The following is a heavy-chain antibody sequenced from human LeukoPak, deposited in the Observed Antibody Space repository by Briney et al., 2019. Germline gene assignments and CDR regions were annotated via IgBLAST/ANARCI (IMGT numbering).Heavy chain of an antibody. J-gene: IGHJ4*02. CDR2: IYYSGST. Sequence: SETLSLTCTVSSGSISSSSYYWGWIRQPPGKGLEWIGSIYYSGSTYYKPSFKSRVTISVDTSKNQFSLKLTSVTAADTAVYYCARCGYYDFWSGYNPATFDYWGQGTLVTVSS. CDR1: SGSISSSSYY. V-gene: IGHV4-39*01. D-gene: IGHD3-3*01. CDR3: ARCGYYDFWSGYNPATFDY.